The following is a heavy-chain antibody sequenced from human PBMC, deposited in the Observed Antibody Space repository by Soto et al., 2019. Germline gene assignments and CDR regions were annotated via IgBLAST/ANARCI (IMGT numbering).Heavy chain of an antibody. J-gene: IGHJ6*02. CDR3: ASLYLSGLRIAASVWHYGMDV. Sequence: GASVKVSCKASGYTFTSYGISWVRQAPGQGLEWMGWISAYNGNTNYAQKLQGRVTMTRDTSISTAYMELSRLTSDDTAVYYCASLYLSGLRIAASVWHYGMDVWVQGTTVTVSS. CDR2: ISAYNGNT. CDR1: GYTFTSYG. D-gene: IGHD6-6*01. V-gene: IGHV1-18*01.